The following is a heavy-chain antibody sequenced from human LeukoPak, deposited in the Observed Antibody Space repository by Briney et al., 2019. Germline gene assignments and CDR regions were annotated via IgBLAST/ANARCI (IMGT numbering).Heavy chain of an antibody. V-gene: IGHV3-53*01. CDR2: IYSGGST. D-gene: IGHD2-21*02. Sequence: GGSPRLSCTASGFTFDNYAMIWVRQAPGKGLEWVSVIYSGGSTYYADSVKGRFTISRDNSKNTLYLQMNSLRAEDTAVYYCARDHGLHYWGQGTLVTVSS. CDR3: ARDHGLHY. CDR1: GFTFDNYA. J-gene: IGHJ4*02.